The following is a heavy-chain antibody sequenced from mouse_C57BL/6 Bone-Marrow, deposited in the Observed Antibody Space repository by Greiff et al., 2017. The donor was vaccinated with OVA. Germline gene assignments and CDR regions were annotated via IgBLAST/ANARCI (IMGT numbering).Heavy chain of an antibody. V-gene: IGHV1-55*01. CDR2: IYPGSGST. J-gene: IGHJ2*01. CDR1: GYTFTSYW. CDR3: ASGGYYGSSLGY. D-gene: IGHD1-1*01. Sequence: QVQLQQPGAELVKPGASVKMSCKASGYTFTSYWITWVKQRPGQGLEWIGDIYPGSGSTNYNEKFKRKATLTVDTSSSTAYMQLSSLTSGASAVYYGASGGYYGSSLGYWGQGATLTVSS.